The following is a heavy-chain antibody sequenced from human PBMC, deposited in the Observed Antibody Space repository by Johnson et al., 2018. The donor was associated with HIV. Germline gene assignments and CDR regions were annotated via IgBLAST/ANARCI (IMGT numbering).Heavy chain of an antibody. CDR1: GFTFGDYT. CDR3: AKQQLVPDDAFDI. D-gene: IGHD6-6*01. CDR2: IRSKAYSGET. Sequence: VHLVESGGGLVQPGRSLRLSCTASGFTFGDYTMSWFRQAPGKGLEWVGFIRSKAYSGETQHAASVKGRFTISRDDSRSIAYLHLNSLKTEDTAVYYCAKQQLVPDDAFDIWGQGTMVNVSS. V-gene: IGHV3-49*03. J-gene: IGHJ3*02.